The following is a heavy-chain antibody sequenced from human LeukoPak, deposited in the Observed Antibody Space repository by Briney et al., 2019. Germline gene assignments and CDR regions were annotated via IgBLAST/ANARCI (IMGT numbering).Heavy chain of an antibody. CDR3: ASDQPVVTSQFDY. J-gene: IGHJ4*02. V-gene: IGHV3-30*04. CDR1: GFTFSSYA. D-gene: IGHD4-23*01. CDR2: ISYDGSNK. Sequence: GRSLRLSCAASGFTFSSYAMRWVRQAPGKGLEWVAVISYDGSNKYYADSVKGRFTISRDNSKNTLYLQMNSLRAEDTAVYYCASDQPVVTSQFDYWGQGTLWSPS.